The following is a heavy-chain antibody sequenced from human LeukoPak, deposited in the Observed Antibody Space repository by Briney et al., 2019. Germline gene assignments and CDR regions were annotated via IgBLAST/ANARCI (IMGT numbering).Heavy chain of an antibody. CDR3: ARVVIRSPLYYMDV. CDR1: GGSISSYY. D-gene: IGHD2-21*01. V-gene: IGHV4-59*12. J-gene: IGHJ6*03. CDR2: IYYSGST. Sequence: SETLSLTCTVSGGSISSYYWSWIRQPPGKGLEWIGYIYYSGSTNYSPSLKSRVTISVDKSKNQFSLKLSSVTAADTAVYYCARVVIRSPLYYMDVWGKGTTVTVSS.